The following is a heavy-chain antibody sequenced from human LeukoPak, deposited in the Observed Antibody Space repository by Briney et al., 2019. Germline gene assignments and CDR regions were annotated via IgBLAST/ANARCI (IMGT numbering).Heavy chain of an antibody. D-gene: IGHD2/OR15-2a*01. J-gene: IGHJ5*02. CDR1: GGTFSSYA. Sequence: SVTVSCKASGGTFSSYAINWVRQAPGQGLEWMGRIIPFLDIVNYAQKFQGRVTITADISTSTAYMELSSLTSEDTAVYFCARRNEYTNSFHNWGQGTLAIVSS. CDR3: ARRNEYTNSFHN. CDR2: IIPFLDIV. V-gene: IGHV1-69*04.